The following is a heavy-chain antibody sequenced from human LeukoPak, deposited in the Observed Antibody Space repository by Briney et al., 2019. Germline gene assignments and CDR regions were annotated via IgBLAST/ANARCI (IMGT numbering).Heavy chain of an antibody. D-gene: IGHD3-16*01. Sequence: SQTLSLTCTVSGGSISSGSYYWSWIRQPAGKGLEWIGRIYTSGSTNYNPSLKSRVTISVDTSKNQFSLKLSSVTAADTAVYYCARALGGTRGAFDIWGQGTMVTASS. CDR2: IYTSGST. CDR3: ARALGGTRGAFDI. CDR1: GGSISSGSYY. V-gene: IGHV4-61*02. J-gene: IGHJ3*02.